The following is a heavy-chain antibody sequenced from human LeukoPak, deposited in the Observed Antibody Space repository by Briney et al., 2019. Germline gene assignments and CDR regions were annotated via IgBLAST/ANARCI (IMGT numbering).Heavy chain of an antibody. CDR3: ASPKAAAYYYFDY. CDR1: GYTFTSYA. J-gene: IGHJ4*02. V-gene: IGHV1-69*13. D-gene: IGHD6-13*01. Sequence: SVKVSCKASGYTFTSYAISWVRQAPGQGLEWMGGIIPIFGTANYAQKFQGRVTITADESTSTAYMELSSLRSEDTAVYYCASPKAAAYYYFDYWGQGTLVTVSS. CDR2: IIPIFGTA.